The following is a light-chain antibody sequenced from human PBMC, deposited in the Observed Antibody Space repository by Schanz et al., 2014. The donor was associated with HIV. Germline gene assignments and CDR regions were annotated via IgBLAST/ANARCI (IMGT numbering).Light chain of an antibody. Sequence: IVLTQSPGTLSLSPGERAALSCRASQSVTSNLLAWYQQKPGQAPRLLIFGASKRATGIPDRFIGSGSGTDFTLTISRVEPEDYAVYYCQQYGSSPWTFGQGTRVDVK. CDR1: QSVTSNL. CDR3: QQYGSSPWT. CDR2: GAS. J-gene: IGKJ1*01. V-gene: IGKV3-20*01.